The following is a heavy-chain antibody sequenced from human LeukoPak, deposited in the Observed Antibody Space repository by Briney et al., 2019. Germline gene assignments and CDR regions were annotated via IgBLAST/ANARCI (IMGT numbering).Heavy chain of an antibody. D-gene: IGHD3-10*01. V-gene: IGHV1-69*13. CDR3: ARAPYNYYGSGSFFDY. J-gene: IGHJ4*02. Sequence: SVKVSCKASGYTFTSYAISRVRQAPGQGLEWMGGIIPIFGTANYAQKFQGRVTITADESTSTAYMELSSLRSEDTAVYYCARAPYNYYGSGSFFDYWGQGTLVTVSS. CDR1: GYTFTSYA. CDR2: IIPIFGTA.